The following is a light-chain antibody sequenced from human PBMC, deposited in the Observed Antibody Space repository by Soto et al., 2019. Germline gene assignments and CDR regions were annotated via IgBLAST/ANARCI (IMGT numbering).Light chain of an antibody. CDR3: CSYAGSFTRV. CDR2: EGS. J-gene: IGLJ3*02. V-gene: IGLV2-23*01. Sequence: QSVLTQPASVSGSPGQSITISCTGSYNLVSWYQHHPGKAPRLMIYEGSKRPSGVSNRFSGSKSGNTAALTISGLQAEDEADYYCCSYAGSFTRVFGGGTKLTVL. CDR1: SYNL.